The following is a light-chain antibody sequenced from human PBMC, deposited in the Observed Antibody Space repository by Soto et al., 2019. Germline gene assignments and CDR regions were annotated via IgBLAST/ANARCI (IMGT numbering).Light chain of an antibody. J-gene: IGKJ5*01. CDR2: AAS. CDR3: QQSYSTLIT. CDR1: QSISSY. Sequence: DIQMTHSPSSLSASVGDRVTITCRASQSISSYLNWYQQKPGKAPKLLIYAASSLQSGVPSRFSGSGSGTDFTLTISSLQPEDFATYYCQQSYSTLITFGQGTRLEMK. V-gene: IGKV1-39*01.